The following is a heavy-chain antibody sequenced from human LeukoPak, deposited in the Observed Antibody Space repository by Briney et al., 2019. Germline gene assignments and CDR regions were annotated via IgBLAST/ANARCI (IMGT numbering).Heavy chain of an antibody. J-gene: IGHJ5*02. CDR1: SDSLGNYY. CDR3: ARGYHWNYGWFDP. V-gene: IGHV4-59*01. Sequence: SETLSLTCTVSSDSLGNYYWTWIRQSPGNRLEWFGYYSSTGDSEYNPSLKSRVTMSVDMSKNQFSLKLTSVTAADTAVYFCARGYHWNYGWFDPWGQGTLVTVSS. D-gene: IGHD1-7*01. CDR2: YSSTGDS.